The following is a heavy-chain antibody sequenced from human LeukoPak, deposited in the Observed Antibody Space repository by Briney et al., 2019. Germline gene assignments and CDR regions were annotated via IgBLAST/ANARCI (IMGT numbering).Heavy chain of an antibody. D-gene: IGHD4-17*01. J-gene: IGHJ5*02. V-gene: IGHV3-30*04. Sequence: GGSLRLSCAASGFTFSNYAMHWVRQAPGKGLEWVALISYDGSSKYYADSVKGRLTISRDNSKNMMYLQMSSLRAEDTAVYYCARRGHDYGDSEWFDPWGQGTLVTVSS. CDR2: ISYDGSSK. CDR3: ARRGHDYGDSEWFDP. CDR1: GFTFSNYA.